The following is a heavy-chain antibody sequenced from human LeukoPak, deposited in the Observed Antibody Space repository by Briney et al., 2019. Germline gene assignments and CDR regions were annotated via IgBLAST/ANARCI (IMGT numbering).Heavy chain of an antibody. CDR1: GGSLSRYY. D-gene: IGHD5-12*01. J-gene: IGHJ5*02. V-gene: IGHV4-59*01. CDR2: IYYSGST. CDR3: AGALGGYDRWFDP. Sequence: SETLSLTCTVSGGSLSRYYWSWIRQPPGRGLEWIGYIYYSGSTNYNPSLKSRVTISLDTSRNQFSLKLSSVTAADTAVYYCAGALGGYDRWFDPWGRGTQVTVSS.